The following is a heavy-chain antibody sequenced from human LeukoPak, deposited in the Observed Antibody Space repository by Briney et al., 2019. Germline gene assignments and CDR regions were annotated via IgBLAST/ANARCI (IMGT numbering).Heavy chain of an antibody. CDR1: GFTFSSYW. CDR3: ARGSYYYDSSGYPIYDY. Sequence: GGSLRLSCAASGFTFSSYWMHWVRQAPGKGLGWVSRINSDGSSTSYADSVKGRFTISRDNAKNTLYLQMNSLRAEDTAVYYCARGSYYYDSSGYPIYDYWGQGTLVTVPS. J-gene: IGHJ4*02. V-gene: IGHV3-74*01. D-gene: IGHD3-22*01. CDR2: INSDGSST.